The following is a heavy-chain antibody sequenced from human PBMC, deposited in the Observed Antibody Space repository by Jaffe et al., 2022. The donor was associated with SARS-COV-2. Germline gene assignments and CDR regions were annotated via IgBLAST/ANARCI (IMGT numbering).Heavy chain of an antibody. J-gene: IGHJ4*02. D-gene: IGHD6-19*01. CDR1: GFTFSSYS. V-gene: IGHV3-48*01. CDR3: ARDESPQYSSGWYGGDY. Sequence: EVQLVESGGGLVQPGGSLRLSCAASGFTFSSYSMNWVRQAPGKGLEWVSYISSSSSTIYYADSVKGRFTISRDNAKNSLYLQMNSLRAEDTAVYYCARDESPQYSSGWYGGDYWGQGTLVTVSS. CDR2: ISSSSSTI.